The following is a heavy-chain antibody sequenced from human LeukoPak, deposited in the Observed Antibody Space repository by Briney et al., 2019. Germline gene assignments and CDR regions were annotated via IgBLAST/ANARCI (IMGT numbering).Heavy chain of an antibody. CDR1: GGSFSGYY. Sequence: PSETLSLTCAVYGGSFSGYYWSWIRQPPGKGLEWIGEINHSGSTNYNPSLKSRVTISVDTSKNQFSLKLSSATAADTAVYYCASGYQLPYYWGQGTLVTVSS. J-gene: IGHJ4*02. V-gene: IGHV4-34*01. CDR3: ASGYQLPYY. CDR2: INHSGST. D-gene: IGHD2-2*01.